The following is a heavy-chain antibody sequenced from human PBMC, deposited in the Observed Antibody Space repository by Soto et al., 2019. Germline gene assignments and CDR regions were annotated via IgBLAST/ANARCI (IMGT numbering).Heavy chain of an antibody. J-gene: IGHJ5*02. D-gene: IGHD4-4*01. CDR3: VRGGSNYAS. V-gene: IGHV3-7*01. CDR2: IKPDESEK. CDR1: GFTFSDSW. Sequence: EVHLVESGGGLVQPGGSLRLSCTASGFTFSDSWITWVRQAPGKGLEWVARIKPDESEKKYADSVKGRFSISRDNAKNSMYLQMDSLRGEDTAVYYCVRGGSNYASWGQGTLVTVSS.